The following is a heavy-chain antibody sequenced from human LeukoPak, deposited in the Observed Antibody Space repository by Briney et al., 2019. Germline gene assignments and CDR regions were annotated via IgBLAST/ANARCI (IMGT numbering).Heavy chain of an antibody. J-gene: IGHJ6*02. CDR1: GGTFSSYA. CDR2: IIPIFGTA. CDR3: ATRRPDRPPYCGGDCSLAYYYYGMGV. Sequence: GASVKVSCKASGGTFSSYAISWVRQAPGQGLEWMGGIIPIFGTANYAQKFQGRVTITADESTSTAYMELSSLRSEDTAVYYCATRRPDRPPYCGGDCSLAYYYYGMGVWGQGTTVTVYS. V-gene: IGHV1-69*13. D-gene: IGHD2-21*02.